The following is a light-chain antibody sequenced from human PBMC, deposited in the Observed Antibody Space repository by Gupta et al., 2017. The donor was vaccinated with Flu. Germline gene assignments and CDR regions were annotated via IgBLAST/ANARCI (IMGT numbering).Light chain of an antibody. CDR1: QSIDDS. Sequence: DIQMTQSPTSLSASVGDRVTITCRASQSIDDSLSWYQQKPGKSPKLLIYGASSLPTGVPSRFSGGGSGTDFTLTVSSLQPEDFATYFCQQTSTTPYTFGQGTNLEI. CDR2: GAS. J-gene: IGKJ2*01. CDR3: QQTSTTPYT. V-gene: IGKV1-39*01.